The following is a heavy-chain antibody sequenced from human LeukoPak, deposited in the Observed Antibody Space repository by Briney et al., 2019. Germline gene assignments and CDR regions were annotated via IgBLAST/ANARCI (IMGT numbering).Heavy chain of an antibody. V-gene: IGHV1-2*02. CDR3: AREILVDTAMVTYFVY. D-gene: IGHD5-18*01. Sequence: ASVKVSCKASGYTFTGYYMHWVRQAPGQGLEWMGWINPNSGGTNYAQKFQGRVTMTRDTSISTAYMELSRLRSDDTAVYCCAREILVDTAMVTYFVYWGQGTLVTVSS. CDR1: GYTFTGYY. CDR2: INPNSGGT. J-gene: IGHJ4*02.